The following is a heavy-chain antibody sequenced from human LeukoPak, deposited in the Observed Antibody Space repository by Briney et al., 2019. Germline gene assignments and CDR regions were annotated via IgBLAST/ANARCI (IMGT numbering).Heavy chain of an antibody. Sequence: SETLSLTCDVYGGSFSGYYWSWIRQPPEKGLEWIGEINHSGSTNYNPSLKSRVTISVDTSKNQFSLKLSSVTAADTAVYYCARGGTTVVTGDFDYWGQGTLVTVSS. CDR3: ARGGTTVVTGDFDY. V-gene: IGHV4-34*01. J-gene: IGHJ4*02. D-gene: IGHD4-23*01. CDR1: GGSFSGYY. CDR2: INHSGST.